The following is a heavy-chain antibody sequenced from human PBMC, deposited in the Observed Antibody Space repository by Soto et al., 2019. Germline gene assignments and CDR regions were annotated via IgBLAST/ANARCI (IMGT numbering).Heavy chain of an antibody. V-gene: IGHV3-23*01. CDR2: INDSGDT. J-gene: IGHJ4*02. Sequence: PWGSLRLSWVAAGFTCRGYVLSWVRQAPGKGLEWVSSINDSGDTYYGDSVKGRFTISRDNSKNTLYLQVNSLSAEDTAVYYCAKRVAYSSSSAYFDYWAQGTLVTVSS. CDR3: AKRVAYSSSSAYFDY. D-gene: IGHD6-6*01. CDR1: GFTCRGYV.